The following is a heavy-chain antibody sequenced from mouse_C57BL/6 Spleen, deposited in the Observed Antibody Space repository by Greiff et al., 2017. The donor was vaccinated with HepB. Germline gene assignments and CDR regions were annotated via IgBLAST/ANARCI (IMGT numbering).Heavy chain of an antibody. CDR1: GYTFTSYW. Sequence: QVQLQQSGAELVRPGSSVKLSCKASGYTFTSYWMHWVKQRPIQGLEWIGNIDPSDSETHYNQKFKDKATLTVDKSSSTAYMQLSSLTSEDSAVYYCARSTVVAKDWYFDVWGTGTTVTVSS. V-gene: IGHV1-52*01. CDR2: IDPSDSET. D-gene: IGHD1-1*01. J-gene: IGHJ1*03. CDR3: ARSTVVAKDWYFDV.